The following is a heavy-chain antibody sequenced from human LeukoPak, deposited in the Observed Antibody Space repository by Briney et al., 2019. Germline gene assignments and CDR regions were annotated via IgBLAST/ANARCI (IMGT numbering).Heavy chain of an antibody. Sequence: APVKVSCQPSGYTFTRYGISGVRQAPGHGVECVGWISAYNGNPNHPQKLQGRVTMTTDTSTSPAYMELRSLRSDDTAVYYCGIAVAGTRTKVDCWGQGALLTVCS. J-gene: IGHJ4*02. D-gene: IGHD6-19*01. CDR1: GYTFTRYG. CDR3: GIAVAGTRTKVDC. V-gene: IGHV1-18*01. CDR2: ISAYNGNP.